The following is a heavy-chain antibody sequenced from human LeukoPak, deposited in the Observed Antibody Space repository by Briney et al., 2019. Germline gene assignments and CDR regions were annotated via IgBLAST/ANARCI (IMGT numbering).Heavy chain of an antibody. CDR3: ARDWELIY. J-gene: IGHJ4*02. V-gene: IGHV3-7*03. CDR1: GFAFISYW. D-gene: IGHD1-26*01. CDR2: IKQDGSEK. Sequence: GGSLRLSCAASGFAFISYWITSVRQAPGKGMEWVANIKQDGSEKYYVDSVKGRFTISRDNTKNSLYLQMNSLRVEDTAVYYCARDWELIYWGQGTLVTVSS.